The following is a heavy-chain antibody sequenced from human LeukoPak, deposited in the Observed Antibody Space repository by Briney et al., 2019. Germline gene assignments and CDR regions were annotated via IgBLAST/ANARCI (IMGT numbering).Heavy chain of an antibody. D-gene: IGHD4-17*01. V-gene: IGHV1-46*01. J-gene: IGHJ4*02. Sequence: ASVKVSCKASGYTFTSYYMHWVRQAPGQGLEWMGIISPSGGSTSYAQKFQGRVTMTRDTSISTAYMELSRLRSDDTAVYYCARDSYGDSDYWGQGTLVTVSS. CDR1: GYTFTSYY. CDR2: ISPSGGST. CDR3: ARDSYGDSDY.